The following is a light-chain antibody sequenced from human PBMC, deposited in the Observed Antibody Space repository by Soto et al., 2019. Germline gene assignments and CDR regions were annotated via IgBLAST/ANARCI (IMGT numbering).Light chain of an antibody. V-gene: IGLV2-8*01. Sequence: QSALTQPPSASGSPGQSVTISCTGTSSDVGGYNYLSWYQHRPGKAPQLIIYEVTKRPSGVPNRFFGSKSGNTASLTVSGLQAEDEADYYCCSYAGSYTLLFGGGTKLTVL. CDR3: CSYAGSYTLL. J-gene: IGLJ2*01. CDR1: SSDVGGYNY. CDR2: EVT.